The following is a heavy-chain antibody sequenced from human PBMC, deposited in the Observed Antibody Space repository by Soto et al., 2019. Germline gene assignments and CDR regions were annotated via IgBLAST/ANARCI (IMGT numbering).Heavy chain of an antibody. CDR2: ISSNGGST. V-gene: IGHV3-64*01. CDR3: ARDVLGGMYSMDG. D-gene: IGHD1-26*01. J-gene: IGHJ6*03. CDR1: GFTFSSYA. Sequence: EVQLVESGGGLVQPGGSLRLSCAASGFTFSSYAMHWVRQAPGKGLEYVSAISSNGGSTYYANSVKGRFTISRDNSKNTLYLQMGSLRAEDMAVYYCARDVLGGMYSMDGWGQGTTVTVSS.